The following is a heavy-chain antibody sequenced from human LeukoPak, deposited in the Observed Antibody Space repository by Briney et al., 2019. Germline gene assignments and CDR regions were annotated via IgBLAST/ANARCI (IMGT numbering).Heavy chain of an antibody. CDR2: ISAYNGNT. D-gene: IGHD3-3*01. J-gene: IGHJ4*02. CDR1: GYTFTSYG. Sequence: ASVKVSCKASGYTFTSYGISWVRQAPGQGLEWMGWISAYNGNTNYAQKLQGGATMTTDTSTSTAYMELRSLRSDDTAVYYCARGGFGVVNRYYFDYWGQGTLVTVSS. CDR3: ARGGFGVVNRYYFDY. V-gene: IGHV1-18*01.